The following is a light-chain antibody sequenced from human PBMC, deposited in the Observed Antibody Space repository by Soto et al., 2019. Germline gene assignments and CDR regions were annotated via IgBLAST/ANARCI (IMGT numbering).Light chain of an antibody. Sequence: QSALTQPPSASGSPGQSVTISCTGTSSDVGGYKYVSWYQQLPGKAPKLMIYEVSERPSGVPDRFSGSKSGNTASLAVSGLQAEGEADYYCSSYGGSNNVVFGGGTEVTVL. J-gene: IGLJ2*01. CDR2: EVS. V-gene: IGLV2-8*01. CDR1: SSDVGGYKY. CDR3: SSYGGSNNVV.